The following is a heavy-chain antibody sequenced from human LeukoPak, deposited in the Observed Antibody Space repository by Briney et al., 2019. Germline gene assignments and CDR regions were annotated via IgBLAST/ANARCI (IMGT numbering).Heavy chain of an antibody. V-gene: IGHV1-24*01. D-gene: IGHD1-1*01. CDR1: GYTLTELS. CDR2: FDPEDGET. J-gene: IGHJ4*02. Sequence: GASVKVSCKVSGYTLTELSMHWVRQAPGKGLEWMGGFDPEDGETIYAQKFQGRVTMTEDTSTDTAYMELSSLRSEGTAVYYCATDPSRESPTTELDYWGQGTLVTVSS. CDR3: ATDPSRESPTTELDY.